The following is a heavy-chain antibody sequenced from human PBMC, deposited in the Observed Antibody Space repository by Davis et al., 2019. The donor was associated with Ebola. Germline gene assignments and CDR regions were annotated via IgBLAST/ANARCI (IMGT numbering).Heavy chain of an antibody. CDR3: AREGDGSSWYGMDV. V-gene: IGHV3-7*03. Sequence: GESLKISCAASGFTFSNYWMSWVRQAPGEGLEWLANIKPDGSEKGYLDSVRGRLTISRDNAKNSLFLQVNSLRAEDTAVYYCAREGDGSSWYGMDVWGQGTTVTVSS. CDR2: IKPDGSEK. J-gene: IGHJ6*02. CDR1: GFTFSNYW. D-gene: IGHD6-13*01.